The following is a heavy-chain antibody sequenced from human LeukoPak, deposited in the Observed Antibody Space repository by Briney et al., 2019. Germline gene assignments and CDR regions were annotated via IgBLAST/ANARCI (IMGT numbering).Heavy chain of an antibody. J-gene: IGHJ6*02. D-gene: IGHD6-25*01. V-gene: IGHV4-34*01. CDR3: ARAKKAALYYYYGMDV. CDR2: INHSGST. CDR1: GGSFSGYY. Sequence: PSETLSLTCAVYGGSFSGYYWSWIRQPPGKGLEWIGEINHSGSTNYNPSLKSRVTISVGTSKNPFSLKLSSVTAADTAVYYCARAKKAALYYYYGMDVWGQGTTVTVSS.